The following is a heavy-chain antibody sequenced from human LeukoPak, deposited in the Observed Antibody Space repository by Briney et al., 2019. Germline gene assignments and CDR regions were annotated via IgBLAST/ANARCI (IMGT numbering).Heavy chain of an antibody. V-gene: IGHV3-30-3*01. Sequence: PGGSLRLSCAASGFTFSSYAMHWVRQAPGKGLEWVAVISYDGSNKDYADSVKGRFTISRDNSKDTLSLQMNSLRTEDTAVYYCARKAHQFWSGSQTNWFDPWGQGTLVTVSS. CDR2: ISYDGSNK. CDR3: ARKAHQFWSGSQTNWFDP. D-gene: IGHD3-3*01. CDR1: GFTFSSYA. J-gene: IGHJ5*02.